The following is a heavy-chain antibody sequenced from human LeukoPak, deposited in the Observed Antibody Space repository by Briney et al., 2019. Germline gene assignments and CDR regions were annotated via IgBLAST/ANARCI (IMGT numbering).Heavy chain of an antibody. CDR2: TYYRSKWYN. CDR1: GDSVCTYNAA. J-gene: IGHJ6*02. V-gene: IGHV6-1*01. CDR3: AREKVVIAATHYYGMDV. D-gene: IGHD2-15*01. Sequence: SQTLSLTCAISGDSVCTYNAAWSWIRPSPSIGLEWLGRTYYRSKWYNYYAGSVKSRIIFNPDTSKNQFSLQLNSVTPEDTAVYYCAREKVVIAATHYYGMDVWGQGTTVTVSS.